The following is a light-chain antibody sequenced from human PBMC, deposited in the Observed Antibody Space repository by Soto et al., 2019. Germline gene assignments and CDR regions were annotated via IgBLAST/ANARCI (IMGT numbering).Light chain of an antibody. V-gene: IGLV1-40*01. CDR1: SSNIGANYD. Sequence: QSVLTQPPSVSGAPGQGVTISCTGGSSNIGANYDVHWYQQLPGTAPKVLIYGNSNRPSGVPDRFSGSKSGTSAFLAISGLQSEDEADYYCAAWDDSLNALFGTGTKVTVL. J-gene: IGLJ1*01. CDR2: GNS. CDR3: AAWDDSLNAL.